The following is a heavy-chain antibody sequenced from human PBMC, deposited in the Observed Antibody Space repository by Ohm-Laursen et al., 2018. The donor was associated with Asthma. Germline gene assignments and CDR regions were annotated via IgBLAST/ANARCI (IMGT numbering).Heavy chain of an antibody. V-gene: IGHV3-33*01. CDR2: IWYDGSNK. D-gene: IGHD3-9*01. Sequence: SLRLSCAASGFTFSSYGMHWVRQAPGKGLEWVAVIWYDGSNKYYADSVKGRFTISRDNSKNTLYLQMNSLRAEDTAVYYCARGLLRYFFDYWGQGTLVTASS. J-gene: IGHJ4*02. CDR3: ARGLLRYFFDY. CDR1: GFTFSSYG.